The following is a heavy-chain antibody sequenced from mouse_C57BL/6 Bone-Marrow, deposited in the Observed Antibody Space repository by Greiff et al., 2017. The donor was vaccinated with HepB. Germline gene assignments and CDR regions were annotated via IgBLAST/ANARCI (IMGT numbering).Heavy chain of an antibody. CDR3: ARLDYGSSFFFDY. J-gene: IGHJ2*01. V-gene: IGHV5-12*01. D-gene: IGHD1-1*01. CDR1: GFTFSDYY. Sequence: EVQRVESGGGLVQPGGSLKLSCAASGFTFSDYYMYWVRQTPEKRLEWVAYISNGGGSTYYPDTVKGRFTISRDNAKNTLYLQMSRLKSEDTAMYYCARLDYGSSFFFDYWGQGTTLTVSS. CDR2: ISNGGGST.